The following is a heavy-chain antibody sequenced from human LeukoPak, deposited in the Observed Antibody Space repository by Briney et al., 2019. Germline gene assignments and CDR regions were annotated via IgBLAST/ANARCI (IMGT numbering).Heavy chain of an antibody. J-gene: IGHJ5*02. D-gene: IGHD6-13*01. V-gene: IGHV5-51*01. Sequence: GGALQISCKGSGYRFTSYWIGWVRQVPGKGLEGMGIIYPGDSDTRYSPSFQGQVTISADKSISTAYLQWSSLKASDTAMYYCARRVGGIAAAGTNWFDTGGQGTLVTVSS. CDR2: IYPGDSDT. CDR3: ARRVGGIAAAGTNWFDT. CDR1: GYRFTSYW.